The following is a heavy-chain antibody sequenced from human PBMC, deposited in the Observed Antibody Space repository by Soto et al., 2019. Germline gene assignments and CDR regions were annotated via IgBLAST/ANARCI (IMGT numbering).Heavy chain of an antibody. CDR3: ARDEGLSWFDP. CDR1: GFTFSSYL. CDR2: IKQDGSEK. Sequence: GGSLRLSCASSGFTFSSYLMSWVRQAPGKGQEWVANIKQDGSEKYYVDSVMGRFTISRVNAKNSLYLQMNSLRAQDTAVYYCARDEGLSWFDPWGQGTLVTVSS. D-gene: IGHD2-2*01. V-gene: IGHV3-7*01. J-gene: IGHJ5*02.